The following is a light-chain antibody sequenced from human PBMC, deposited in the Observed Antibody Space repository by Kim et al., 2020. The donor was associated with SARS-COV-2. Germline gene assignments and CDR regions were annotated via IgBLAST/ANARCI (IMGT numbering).Light chain of an antibody. CDR3: VLYMGSGIWV. J-gene: IGLJ3*02. CDR2: STN. Sequence: GGTVTLTCGLSSGSVSTSYSPSWYQQTPGQAPRTLIHSTNTRSSGVPDRFSGSILGNKAALTITGAQADDESDYYCVLYMGSGIWVFGGGTQLTVL. CDR1: SGSVSTSYS. V-gene: IGLV8-61*01.